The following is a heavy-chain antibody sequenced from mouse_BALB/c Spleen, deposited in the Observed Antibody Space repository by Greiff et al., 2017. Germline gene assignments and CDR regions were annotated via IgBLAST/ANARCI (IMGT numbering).Heavy chain of an antibody. V-gene: IGHV5-12-1*01. CDR1: GFAFSSYD. CDR3: AIYAMDY. Sequence: EVKVEESGGGLVKPGGSLKLSCAASGFAFSSYDMSWVRQTPEKRLEWVAYISSGGGSTYYPDTVKGRFTISRDNAKNTLYLQMSSLKSEDTAMYYCAIYAMDYWGQGTSVTVSS. CDR2: ISSGGGST. J-gene: IGHJ4*01.